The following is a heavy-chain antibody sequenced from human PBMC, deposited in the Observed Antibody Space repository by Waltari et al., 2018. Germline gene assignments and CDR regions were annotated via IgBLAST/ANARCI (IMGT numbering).Heavy chain of an antibody. CDR1: GGTFSSYA. CDR3: ARARRPRIAAAPYNRFDP. V-gene: IGHV1-69*01. D-gene: IGHD6-13*01. CDR2: VIPIVSTA. J-gene: IGHJ5*02. Sequence: QVQLVQSGAEVKKPGSSVKVSCKASGGTFSSYAISWLRQAPGQGLEWMGGVIPIVSTANDAQKFQGTVTIAADESTSTAYMGMSSLRSEDTAVYYCARARRPRIAAAPYNRFDPWGQGTLVTVSS.